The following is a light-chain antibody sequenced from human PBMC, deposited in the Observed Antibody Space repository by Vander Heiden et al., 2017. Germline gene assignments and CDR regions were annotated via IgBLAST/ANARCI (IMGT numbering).Light chain of an antibody. V-gene: IGLV1-40*01. CDR3: QSYDSSVV. CDR2: GNS. Sequence: QSVLTQPPSVSGAPGQRVTISCTGSSSNIGAGYDVHWYQQVPGTAPKLLIYGNSNRPSGVPDRFSGSKSGTSASLAITGLQAEDEADYYCQSYDSSVVFGGGTKLTVL. J-gene: IGLJ2*01. CDR1: SSNIGAGYD.